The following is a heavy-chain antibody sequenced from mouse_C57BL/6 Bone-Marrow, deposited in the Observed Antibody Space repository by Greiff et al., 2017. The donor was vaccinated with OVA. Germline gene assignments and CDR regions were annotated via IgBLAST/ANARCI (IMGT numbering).Heavy chain of an antibody. CDR1: GYTFTSYW. Sequence: EVQLQQSGAELVKPGASVKVSCKASGYTFTSYWMHWVKQRTEQGLEWIGRIDPEDGETKYAPKFQGKATITADTSSNTAYLQLSSLTSEDTAVYYCARFCDFDYWGQGTTLTVSS. CDR3: ARFCDFDY. J-gene: IGHJ2*01. V-gene: IGHV14-2*01. CDR2: IDPEDGET.